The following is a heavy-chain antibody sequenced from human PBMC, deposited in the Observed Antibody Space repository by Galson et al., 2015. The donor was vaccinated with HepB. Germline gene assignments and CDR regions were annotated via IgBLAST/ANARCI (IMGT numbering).Heavy chain of an antibody. V-gene: IGHV3-9*01. CDR1: GFTFDDYA. CDR3: AKEGGIVGATTVHLDY. J-gene: IGHJ4*02. Sequence: SLRLSCAASGFTFDDYAMHWVRQAPGKGLEWVSGISWNSGSIGYADSVKGRFTISRDNAKNSLYLQMNSLRAEDTALYYCAKEGGIVGATTVHLDYWGQGTLVTVSS. D-gene: IGHD1-26*01. CDR2: ISWNSGSI.